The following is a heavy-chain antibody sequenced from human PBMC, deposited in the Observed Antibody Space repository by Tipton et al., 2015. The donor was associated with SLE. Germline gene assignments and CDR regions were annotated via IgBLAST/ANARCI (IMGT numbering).Heavy chain of an antibody. CDR1: GGSINTYY. D-gene: IGHD2-15*01. CDR3: AREDVGFCNGGSCPYYFDF. Sequence: TLSLTCTVSGGSINTYYWAWVRQPAGKGLEWIGRIYTGGNTKYNPSLASRVTLSVDTSKNQFSLRLTSVTAADTAVYFCAREDVGFCNGGSCPYYFDFWGQGTLVTVSS. CDR2: IYTGGNT. V-gene: IGHV4-4*07. J-gene: IGHJ4*02.